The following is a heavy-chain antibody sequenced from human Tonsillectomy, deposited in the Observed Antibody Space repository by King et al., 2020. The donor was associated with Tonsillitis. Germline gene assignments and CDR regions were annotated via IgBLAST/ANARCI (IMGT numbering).Heavy chain of an antibody. J-gene: IGHJ6*03. CDR2: IYYSGST. D-gene: IGHD1-26*01. V-gene: IGHV4-59*01. Sequence: VQLQESGPGLVKPSETLSLTCTVSGGSISSYYCSWIRQPPGKGLEWIGYIYYSGSTKYNPSLKSRVTISVDTSKNHFSLKLTLVTAADTAVYYCAREGDVGVVGYFYMDVWGKGTTVTVSS. CDR1: GGSISSYY. CDR3: AREGDVGVVGYFYMDV.